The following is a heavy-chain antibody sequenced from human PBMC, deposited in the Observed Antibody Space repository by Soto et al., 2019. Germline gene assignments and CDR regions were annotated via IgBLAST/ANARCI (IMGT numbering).Heavy chain of an antibody. CDR2: ISGSGGST. CDR3: ALRAIVEMATIFRGY. CDR1: GFTFSSYE. D-gene: IGHD5-12*01. V-gene: IGHV3-23*01. Sequence: GSLRLSCAASGFTFSSYEMNWVRQAPGKGLEWVSAISGSGGSTYYADSVKGRFTISRDNSKNTLYLQMNSLRAEDTAVYYCALRAIVEMATIFRGYWGQGTLVTSPQ. J-gene: IGHJ4*02.